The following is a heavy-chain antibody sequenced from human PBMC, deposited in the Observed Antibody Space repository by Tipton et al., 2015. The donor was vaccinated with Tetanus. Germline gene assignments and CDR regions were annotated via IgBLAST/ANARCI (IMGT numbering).Heavy chain of an antibody. CDR3: ARAKSDELLPLDH. V-gene: IGHV3-33*01. CDR1: GFNLNNYV. CDR2: VFSDGTNK. J-gene: IGHJ4*02. Sequence: SLRLSCAASGFNLNNYVMHWVRQAPGKGLEGVAVVFSDGTNKYYVDSVKGRFTISRDTSKNTLSLQMDSLRAEDTAVYYCARAKSDELLPLDHWGQGTLVTVSS. D-gene: IGHD4-23*01.